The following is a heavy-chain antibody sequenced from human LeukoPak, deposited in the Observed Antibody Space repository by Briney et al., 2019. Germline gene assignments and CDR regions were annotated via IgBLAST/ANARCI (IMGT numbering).Heavy chain of an antibody. CDR3: ASSRMPHDY. J-gene: IGHJ4*02. CDR1: GHTFTRHY. Sequence: ASVKVSCKASGHTFTRHYMHWVRQPPAQGLEWMGIINPSGGSTSYAQKFQGRVTMTRDTSTSKVFMEPSSLRSADTAVYYCASSRMPHDYWGQGTLVTVSS. CDR2: INPSGGST. V-gene: IGHV1-46*01. D-gene: IGHD2-2*01.